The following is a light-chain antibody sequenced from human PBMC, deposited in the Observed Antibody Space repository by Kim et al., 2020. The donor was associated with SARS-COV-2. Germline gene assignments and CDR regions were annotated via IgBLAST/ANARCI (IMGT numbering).Light chain of an antibody. CDR2: EAS. J-gene: IGKJ2*01. V-gene: IGKV1D-13*01. CDR3: QQFQNYPFT. Sequence: AIQSTQSPSSLSASVGDSVTITCRASQGLYDYVAWYQQKPGRAPKLLIQEASTLVSGVPSRFSGGGSGTVFTLTISGLQPEDFATYYCQQFQNYPFTFGQGTKLEIK. CDR1: QGLYDY.